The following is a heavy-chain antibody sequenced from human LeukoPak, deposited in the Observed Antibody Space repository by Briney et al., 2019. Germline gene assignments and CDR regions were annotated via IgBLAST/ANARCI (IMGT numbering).Heavy chain of an antibody. CDR3: ARGLRGRYSSSWHFDY. CDR2: TYYRSKWYN. D-gene: IGHD6-13*01. Sequence: SPTLSLTFAISGDTVSSYSSAWHWIRQSPSSGLEWLGRTYYRSKWYNDYALYVKSRITINPDTSKNQFSLQLNSVTPEDTAVYYCARGLRGRYSSSWHFDYWGQGTLVTVSS. J-gene: IGHJ4*02. V-gene: IGHV6-1*01. CDR1: GDTVSSYSSA.